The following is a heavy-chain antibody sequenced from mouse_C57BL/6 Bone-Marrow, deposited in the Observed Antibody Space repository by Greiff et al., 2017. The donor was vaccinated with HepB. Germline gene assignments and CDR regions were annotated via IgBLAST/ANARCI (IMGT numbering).Heavy chain of an antibody. CDR3: ARFLYYGSSYEDWYFDV. CDR1: GFTFSDYY. Sequence: DVQLQESGGGLVQPGGSLKLSCAASGFTFSDYYMYWVRQTPAKRLEWVAYISNGGGSTYYPDTVKGRFTISRDNAKNTLYLQMSRLKSEDTAMYYCARFLYYGSSYEDWYFDVWGTGTTVTVSS. J-gene: IGHJ1*03. D-gene: IGHD1-1*01. V-gene: IGHV5-12*01. CDR2: ISNGGGST.